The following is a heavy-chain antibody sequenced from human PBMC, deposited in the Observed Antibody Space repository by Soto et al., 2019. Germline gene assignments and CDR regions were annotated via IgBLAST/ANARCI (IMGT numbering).Heavy chain of an antibody. CDR3: ARGYGSGTYGMDV. CDR1: GGTFSSYT. J-gene: IGHJ6*02. D-gene: IGHD3-10*01. Sequence: QVQLVQSGAEVKKPGSSVKVSCKASGGTFSSYTISWVRQAPGQGLEWMGRIIPILGIANYAQKFQGRVTITADKSTSQAYMELSSLRSEDTAVYYCARGYGSGTYGMDVWGQGTTVTVSS. V-gene: IGHV1-69*02. CDR2: IIPILGIA.